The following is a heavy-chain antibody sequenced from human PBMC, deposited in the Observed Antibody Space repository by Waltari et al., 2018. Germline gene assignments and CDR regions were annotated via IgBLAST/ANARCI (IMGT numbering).Heavy chain of an antibody. Sequence: EVQLVESGGGLVQPGRSLRLSCAASGFTFDDYAMHWVRQAPGKGLEWVSGISWNSGNTGYAQKFQGRVTMTRNTSISTAYMELSSLRSEDTAVYYCAYDSSGYPYWGQGTLVTVSS. CDR2: ISWNSGNT. J-gene: IGHJ4*02. CDR1: GFTFDDYA. V-gene: IGHV3-9*01. CDR3: AYDSSGYPY. D-gene: IGHD5-12*01.